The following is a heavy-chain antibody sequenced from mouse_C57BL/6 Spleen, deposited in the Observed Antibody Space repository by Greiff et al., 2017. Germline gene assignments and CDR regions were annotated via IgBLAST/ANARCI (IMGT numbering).Heavy chain of an antibody. CDR1: GFTFSDYG. D-gene: IGHD4-1*01. CDR2: ISSGSSTI. CDR3: ARLLLGYDAMDY. Sequence: EVQLVESGGGLVKPGGSLKLSCAASGFTFSDYGMHWVRQAPEKGLEWVAYISSGSSTIYYADTVKGRFTISRDNAKNTLFLQMTSLRSEDTAMYYCARLLLGYDAMDYGGQGTSVTVSS. J-gene: IGHJ4*01. V-gene: IGHV5-17*01.